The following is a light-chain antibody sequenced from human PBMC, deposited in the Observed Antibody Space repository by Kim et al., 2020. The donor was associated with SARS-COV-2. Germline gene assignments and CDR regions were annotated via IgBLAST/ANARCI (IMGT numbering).Light chain of an antibody. Sequence: GPRVTVSCSGSGSNIGSNAVNWYQHLPGTATKLLIYNSNQGPSGVPDRFSGSKSGTSAFLAISGLESEDESDYYCAAWDNSLNVYVFGTGTKVTVL. J-gene: IGLJ6*01. CDR1: GSNIGSNA. CDR3: AAWDNSLNVYV. V-gene: IGLV1-44*01. CDR2: NSN.